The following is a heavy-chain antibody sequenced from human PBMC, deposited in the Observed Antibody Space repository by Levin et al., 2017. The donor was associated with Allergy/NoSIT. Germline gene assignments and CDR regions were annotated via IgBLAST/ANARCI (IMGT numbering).Heavy chain of an antibody. J-gene: IGHJ4*02. D-gene: IGHD5-18*01. Sequence: LSLTCAASGFTFSDYYMSWICQAPGKGLEWVSYISSSSSYTNYADSVKGRFTISRDNAKTSLYLQMNSLRAEDTAVYYCARSSWLLGIYYFDYWGQGTLVTVSA. CDR1: GFTFSDYY. CDR3: ARSSWLLGIYYFDY. V-gene: IGHV3-11*03. CDR2: ISSSSSYT.